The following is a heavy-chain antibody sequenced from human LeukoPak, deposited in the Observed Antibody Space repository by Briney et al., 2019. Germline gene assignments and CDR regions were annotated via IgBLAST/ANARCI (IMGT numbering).Heavy chain of an antibody. CDR2: INHSGST. J-gene: IGHJ4*02. D-gene: IGHD6-19*01. Sequence: SETLSLTCAVYGGSFSGYYWSWIRQPPGKGLERIGEINHSGSTNYNPSLKSRVTISVDTSKNQFSLKLSSVTAADTAVYYCASSIAVAGTFPYWGQGTLVTVSS. CDR1: GGSFSGYY. V-gene: IGHV4-34*01. CDR3: ASSIAVAGTFPY.